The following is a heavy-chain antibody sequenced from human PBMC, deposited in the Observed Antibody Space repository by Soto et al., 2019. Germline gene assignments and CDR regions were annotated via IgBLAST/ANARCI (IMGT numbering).Heavy chain of an antibody. CDR3: ARYCGGDCYNNWFDP. J-gene: IGHJ5*02. Sequence: GGSLRLSCADSGFTFSSYWMSWVRQAPGKGLEWVANIKQDGSEKYYVDSVKDRFTISRDNAKNSLYLQMNSLRAEDTAVYYCARYCGGDCYNNWFDPWGQGTLVTVS. CDR2: IKQDGSEK. CDR1: GFTFSSYW. D-gene: IGHD2-21*02. V-gene: IGHV3-7*01.